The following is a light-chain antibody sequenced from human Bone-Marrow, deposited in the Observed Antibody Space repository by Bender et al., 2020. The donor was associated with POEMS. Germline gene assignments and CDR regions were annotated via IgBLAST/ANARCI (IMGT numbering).Light chain of an antibody. CDR2: NNS. Sequence: QSVLTQPPSASGTPGQRVTISCSGSSSKFGSYPVNWYQQLPGAAPKLVIFNNSQRPSGVPDRFSGSNSGISASLAISGLLSDDEADFYYATWDDSLSGWVFGGGNKLTVL. V-gene: IGLV1-44*01. CDR1: SSKFGSYP. CDR3: ATWDDSLSGWV. J-gene: IGLJ3*02.